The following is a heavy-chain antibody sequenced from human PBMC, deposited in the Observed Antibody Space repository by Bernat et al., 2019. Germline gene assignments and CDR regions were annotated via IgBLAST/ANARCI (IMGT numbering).Heavy chain of an antibody. D-gene: IGHD3-3*02. Sequence: QVQLVESGGGVVLPVGSLTLSCAASGFTFSSYGMHWVRQAPGKGLEWVALIRNDGSSKYYADSVKGRFTISRDNSKNTLYLQMNSLRAEDTALYYCAKDRHYYYYYYAMDVWGQGTTVTVSS. CDR2: IRNDGSSK. J-gene: IGHJ6*02. V-gene: IGHV3-30*02. CDR1: GFTFSSYG. CDR3: AKDRHYYYYYYAMDV.